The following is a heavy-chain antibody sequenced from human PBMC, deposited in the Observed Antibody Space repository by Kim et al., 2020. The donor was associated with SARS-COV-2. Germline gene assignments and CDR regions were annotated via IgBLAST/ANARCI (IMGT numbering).Heavy chain of an antibody. CDR1: GFTFSDYY. CDR3: ARNSALDF. D-gene: IGHD2-2*03. CDR2: ISTSGTTI. Sequence: GGSLRLSCVTSGFTFSDYYMAWIRQTPAKGLEWVSYISTSGTTIRYGDSVRGRFTISRDNAKNSLYLQMNSLRPDDTAVYYCARNSALDFGGQGTTVAAS. V-gene: IGHV3-11*01. J-gene: IGHJ6*02.